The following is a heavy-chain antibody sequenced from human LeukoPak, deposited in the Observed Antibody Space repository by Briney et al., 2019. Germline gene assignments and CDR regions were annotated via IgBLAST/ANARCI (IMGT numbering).Heavy chain of an antibody. CDR2: ISSSGSTI. D-gene: IGHD3-22*01. Sequence: GGSLRLSCAASGFTFSDYYMSWIRQAPGKGLEWVSYISSSGSTIYYADSVKGRFTISRDNAKNSLYLQMNSLRAEDTAVYYCARGFTDYYDSSGPGAFDIWGQGTMVTVSS. J-gene: IGHJ3*02. CDR1: GFTFSDYY. CDR3: ARGFTDYYDSSGPGAFDI. V-gene: IGHV3-11*04.